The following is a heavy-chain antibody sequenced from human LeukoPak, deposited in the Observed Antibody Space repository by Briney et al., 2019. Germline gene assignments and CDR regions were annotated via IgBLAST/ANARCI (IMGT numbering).Heavy chain of an antibody. D-gene: IGHD6-13*01. Sequence: PSETLSLTCTVSGGSLSSSSYYWGWIRQPPGKGLEWIGSIYYSGSTYYNPSLKSRVTISVDTSKNQFSLKLSSVTAADTAVYYCARLLIAAANYWGQGTLVTVSS. CDR1: GGSLSSSSYY. CDR2: IYYSGST. V-gene: IGHV4-39*01. CDR3: ARLLIAAANY. J-gene: IGHJ4*02.